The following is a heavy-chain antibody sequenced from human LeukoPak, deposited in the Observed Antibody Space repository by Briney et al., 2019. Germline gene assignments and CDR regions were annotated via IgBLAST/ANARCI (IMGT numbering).Heavy chain of an antibody. J-gene: IGHJ4*02. CDR1: GFTFSSYW. V-gene: IGHV3-7*01. Sequence: PGGSLRLSCAASGFTFSSYWMSWVCQAPGKGLEWVANIKQDGSEKYYVDSVKGRFTISRDNAKNSLYLQMNSLRAEDTAVYYCARAAAGGLRFLEWLYELAFDYWGQGTLVTVSS. CDR3: ARAAAGGLRFLEWLYELAFDY. D-gene: IGHD3-3*01. CDR2: IKQDGSEK.